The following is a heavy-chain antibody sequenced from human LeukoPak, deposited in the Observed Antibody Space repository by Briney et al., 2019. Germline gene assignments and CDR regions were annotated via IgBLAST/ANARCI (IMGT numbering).Heavy chain of an antibody. Sequence: PGGSLRLSCAASGFTFSRYGMSWVRQAPGKGLEWVSSITGSGSTTYYADSVKGRFTISRDNSKNTLYLQMNSLRAEDTAVYYCAKVSLILPAAPPDDYWGQGTLVTVSS. CDR2: ITGSGSTT. V-gene: IGHV3-23*01. CDR1: GFTFSRYG. D-gene: IGHD6-13*01. CDR3: AKVSLILPAAPPDDY. J-gene: IGHJ4*02.